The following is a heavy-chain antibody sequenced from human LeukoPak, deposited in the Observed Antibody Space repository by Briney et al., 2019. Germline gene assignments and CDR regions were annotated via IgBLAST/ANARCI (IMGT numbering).Heavy chain of an antibody. J-gene: IGHJ3*02. CDR2: ISSSRSYI. CDR3: ARDRGYCSSTSCYSDSSAFDI. CDR1: GFTFSSYS. Sequence: GGSLRLSCAASGFTFSSYSMNWVRQAPGKGLEWVSSISSSRSYIYYADSVKGRFTISRDNAKKSLYSQMNSLSAEDTAVYYCARDRGYCSSTSCYSDSSAFDIWGQGTMVTVSS. V-gene: IGHV3-21*01. D-gene: IGHD2-2*01.